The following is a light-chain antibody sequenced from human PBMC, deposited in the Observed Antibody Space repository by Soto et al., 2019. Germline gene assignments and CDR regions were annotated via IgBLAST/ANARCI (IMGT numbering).Light chain of an antibody. CDR2: EVN. J-gene: IGLJ2*01. CDR1: SSDIGAYNY. Sequence: QSVLTQPPSASGSPGQLVTISCTGTSSDIGAYNYVSWFQQHPGEAPKLIISEVNKRPSGVPDRFSGSKSGTSASLAISGLQSEDEADYYCAAWDDSLNGVVFGGGTKLTVL. CDR3: AAWDDSLNGVV. V-gene: IGLV2-8*01.